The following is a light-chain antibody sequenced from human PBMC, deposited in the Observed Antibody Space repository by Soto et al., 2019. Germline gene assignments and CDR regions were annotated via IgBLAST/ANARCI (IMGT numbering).Light chain of an antibody. J-gene: IGLJ3*02. V-gene: IGLV8-61*01. Sequence: QTVVTQEPSFSVSPGRTVTLTCGLSSGSVSTSHNPSWYQQTPGQAPRTLIYNTNTRSSGVPDRFSGSILGNKAALTITGAQADDESDYYCVLYMGSGVWVFGGGTKVTVL. CDR2: NTN. CDR3: VLYMGSGVWV. CDR1: SGSVSTSHN.